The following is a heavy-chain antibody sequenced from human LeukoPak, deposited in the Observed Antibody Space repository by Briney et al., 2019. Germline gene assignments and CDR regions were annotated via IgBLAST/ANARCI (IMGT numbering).Heavy chain of an antibody. CDR3: VRVRRNLDSRGHVFGGFVH. V-gene: IGHV3-53*01. J-gene: IGHJ4*02. Sequence: PGGSLRLSCLASGLSVRDNHMNWVRQAPGKGLEWVSMIYSLGGGGATYYADSAKGRFTISRDYSTNTLYLQMNNLRAADTAVYYCVRVRRNLDSRGHVFGGFVHWGQGIPVTVTS. CDR1: GLSVRDNH. CDR2: IYSLGGGGAT. D-gene: IGHD3-16*01.